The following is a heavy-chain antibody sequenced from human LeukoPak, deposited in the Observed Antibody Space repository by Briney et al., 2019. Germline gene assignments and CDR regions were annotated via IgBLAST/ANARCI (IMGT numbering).Heavy chain of an antibody. J-gene: IGHJ3*02. D-gene: IGHD2-15*01. Sequence: GGSLRLSCAASGFTFSSYGMHWVRQAPGKGLEWVAFIRYDGSNKYYADSVKGRFTISRDNSKNTLYLQMNSLRAEDTAVYYCAKDPYCSGGSCYLAAWGAFDIWGQGTMVTVSS. CDR3: AKDPYCSGGSCYLAAWGAFDI. CDR1: GFTFSSYG. CDR2: IRYDGSNK. V-gene: IGHV3-30*02.